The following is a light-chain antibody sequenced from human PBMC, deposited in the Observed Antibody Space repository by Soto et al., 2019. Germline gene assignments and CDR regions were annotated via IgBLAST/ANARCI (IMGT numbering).Light chain of an antibody. CDR1: QSVSSY. Sequence: EIVLTQSPATLSLSPGERATLSCRASQSVSSYLAWYQQKPGQAPRLLIYDASNRATGIPDRFSGSESGTDFTLTISSLEPEDFAVYYCQQRSNWPPYTFGQGTKLEIK. J-gene: IGKJ2*01. CDR3: QQRSNWPPYT. CDR2: DAS. V-gene: IGKV3-11*01.